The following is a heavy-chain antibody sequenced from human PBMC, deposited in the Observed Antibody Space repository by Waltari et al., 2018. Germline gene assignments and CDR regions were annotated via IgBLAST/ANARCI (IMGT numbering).Heavy chain of an antibody. CDR1: GVTFSSYA. Sequence: QVQLVQSGAEVKKPGSSVKVSCKASGVTFSSYAISWVRQAPGQELEWMGGIIPIFGTANYAQKFQGRVTITADKSTSTAYMELSSLRSEDTAVYYCARFGETEGSYYYYYYMDVWGKGTTVTVSS. J-gene: IGHJ6*03. D-gene: IGHD3-10*01. V-gene: IGHV1-69*14. CDR2: IIPIFGTA. CDR3: ARFGETEGSYYYYYYMDV.